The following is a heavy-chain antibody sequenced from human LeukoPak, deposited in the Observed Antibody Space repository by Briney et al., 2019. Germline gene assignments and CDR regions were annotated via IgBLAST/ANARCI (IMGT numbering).Heavy chain of an antibody. Sequence: GGSLRLSCAASGFTFSSYSMNWVRQAPGRGLEWVSGISGSGGSTYYADSVKGHFTISRDNSKNTLYLQMSSLRAEDTAVYYCAKEGLWSSSGLPFDYWGQGTLVTISS. CDR3: AKEGLWSSSGLPFDY. V-gene: IGHV3-23*01. CDR1: GFTFSSYS. D-gene: IGHD6-19*01. CDR2: ISGSGGST. J-gene: IGHJ4*02.